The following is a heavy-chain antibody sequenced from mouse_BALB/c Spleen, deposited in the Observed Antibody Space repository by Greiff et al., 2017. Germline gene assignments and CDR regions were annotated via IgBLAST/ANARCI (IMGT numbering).Heavy chain of an antibody. J-gene: IGHJ4*01. D-gene: IGHD2-1*01. CDR2: IRNKANGYTT. Sequence: EVMLVESGGGLVQPGGSLRLSCATSGFTFTDYYMSWVRQPPGKALEWLGFIRNKANGYTTEYSASVKGQFTISRDNSQSILYLQMNTLRAEDSATYYCARDMGYGNYAMDYWGQGTSVTVSS. V-gene: IGHV7-3*02. CDR1: GFTFTDYY. CDR3: ARDMGYGNYAMDY.